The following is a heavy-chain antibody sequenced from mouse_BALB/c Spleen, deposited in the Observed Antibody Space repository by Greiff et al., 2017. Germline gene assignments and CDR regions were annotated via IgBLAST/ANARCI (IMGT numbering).Heavy chain of an antibody. J-gene: IGHJ4*01. V-gene: IGHV1S127*01. CDR2: IDPSDSYT. CDR1: GYTFTSYW. Sequence: QVQLKQPGAELVKPGASVKMSCKASGYTFTSYWMHWVKQRPGQGLEWIGVIDPSDSYTSYNQKFKGKATLTVDTSSSTAYMQLSSLTSEDSAVYYCTGGNYGYAMDYWGQGTSVTVSS. D-gene: IGHD2-1*01. CDR3: TGGNYGYAMDY.